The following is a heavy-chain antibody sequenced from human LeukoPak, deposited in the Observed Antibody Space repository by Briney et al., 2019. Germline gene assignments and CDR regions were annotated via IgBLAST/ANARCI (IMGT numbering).Heavy chain of an antibody. J-gene: IGHJ4*02. CDR3: ARGPDSSGYYYGY. D-gene: IGHD3-22*01. CDR2: INPNSGGT. Sequence: ASVKVSCKASGYTFTGYYMHWVRQAPGQGLEWMGWINPNSGGTNYAQKFQGRVTMTRDTSISTAYMELSRLRSDDTAVYHCARGPDSSGYYYGYWGQGTLVTVSS. CDR1: GYTFTGYY. V-gene: IGHV1-2*02.